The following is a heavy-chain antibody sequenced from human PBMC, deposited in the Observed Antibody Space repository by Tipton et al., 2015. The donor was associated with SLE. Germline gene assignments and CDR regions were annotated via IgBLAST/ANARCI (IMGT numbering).Heavy chain of an antibody. CDR3: AKHDRGRDAFDI. CDR2: ISHRGNT. V-gene: IGHV4-38-2*01. D-gene: IGHD3-16*01. CDR1: GDSLSSAYF. Sequence: LRLSCVVSGDSLSSAYFWGWIRQPPGKGLEWIGSISHRGNTYYNPSLKSRVSISVDTSQNQFSLNLNSVTAADTAAYYCAKHDRGRDAFDIWGQGTMVTVSS. J-gene: IGHJ3*02.